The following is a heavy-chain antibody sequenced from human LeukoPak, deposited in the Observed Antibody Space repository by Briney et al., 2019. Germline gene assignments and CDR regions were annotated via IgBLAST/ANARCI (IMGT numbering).Heavy chain of an antibody. CDR3: ARAFLVVVPAAIPFDP. J-gene: IGHJ5*02. D-gene: IGHD2-2*01. CDR2: ISAYNGST. V-gene: IGHV1-18*01. Sequence: ASVKVSCKASGYTFTSYGISWVRQAPGQGLEWMGWISAYNGSTNYAQKLQGKVTMTTDTSTSTAYMELRSLRSDDTAVYYCARAFLVVVPAAIPFDPWGQGTLVTVSS. CDR1: GYTFTSYG.